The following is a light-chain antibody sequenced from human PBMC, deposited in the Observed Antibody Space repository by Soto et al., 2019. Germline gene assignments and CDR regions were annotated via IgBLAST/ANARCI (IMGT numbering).Light chain of an antibody. CDR3: QQRVNWPPT. CDR1: QSVGSY. J-gene: IGKJ4*01. Sequence: EIVLIQSPATLSLSPGERATLSCGASQSVGSYLAWYQHKPGQAPRLLISDASNRATGIPARFSGSGSETDFTLTISSLEPEDSAVYYCQQRVNWPPTFGGGTKVDIK. V-gene: IGKV3-11*01. CDR2: DAS.